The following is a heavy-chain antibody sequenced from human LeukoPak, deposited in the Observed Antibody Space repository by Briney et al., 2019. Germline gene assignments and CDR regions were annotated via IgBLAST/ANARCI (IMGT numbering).Heavy chain of an antibody. CDR1: GFSFSSYS. J-gene: IGHJ4*02. CDR2: ISSSSSYI. V-gene: IGHV3-21*01. Sequence: PGGSLRLSCAASGFSFSSYSMSWVRQAPGKGLEWVSSISSSSSYIYYADSVKGRFTISRDNAKNSLYLQMNSLRAEDTAVYYCARDRGSSNAPFDYWGQGTLVTVSS. CDR3: ARDRGSSNAPFDY. D-gene: IGHD1-26*01.